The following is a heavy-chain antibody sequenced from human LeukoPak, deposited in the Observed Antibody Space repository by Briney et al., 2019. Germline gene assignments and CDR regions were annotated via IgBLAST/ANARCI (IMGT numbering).Heavy chain of an antibody. CDR3: ARSLRSTMIVVVRPTYYYYGMDV. CDR2: IIPIFGTA. CDR1: GGTFSSYA. V-gene: IGHV1-69*13. J-gene: IGHJ6*02. Sequence: SAKVSCKASGGTFSSYAISWVRQAPGQGLEWMGGIIPIFGTANYAQKFQGRVTITADESTSTAYMELSSLRSEDTAVYYCARSLRSTMIVVVRPTYYYYGMDVWGQGTTVTVSS. D-gene: IGHD3-22*01.